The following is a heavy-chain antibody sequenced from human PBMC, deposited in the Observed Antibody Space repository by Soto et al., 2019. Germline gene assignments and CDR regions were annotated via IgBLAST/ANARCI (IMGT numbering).Heavy chain of an antibody. CDR1: GYTFTSYA. CDR3: ARNYYDILTGYSPNPFDY. CDR2: INAGYGNT. V-gene: IGHV1-3*01. J-gene: IGHJ4*02. Sequence: QVQLVQSGAEVKKPGASVKVSCKASGYTFTSYAIHWVRQAPGQRLDCMGWINAGYGNTKYSQKFQGRVTITRDTSASTTYMERSSLRSEDTALYYCARNYYDILTGYSPNPFDYWGQGTLVTVSS. D-gene: IGHD3-9*01.